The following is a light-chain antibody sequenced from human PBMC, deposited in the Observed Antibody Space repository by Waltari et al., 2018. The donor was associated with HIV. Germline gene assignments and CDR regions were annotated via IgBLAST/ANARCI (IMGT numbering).Light chain of an antibody. CDR1: SGSIDSNY. CDR2: EDT. V-gene: IGLV6-57*03. CDR3: QSSDSIIAV. Sequence: GKTVTISCTRSSGSIDSNYVQWYQQRPGSAPTILIYEDTERPSGVPDRFSASIDSSSNSASLTISGLKTEDEADYYCQSSDSIIAVFGGGTRLTVL. J-gene: IGLJ3*02.